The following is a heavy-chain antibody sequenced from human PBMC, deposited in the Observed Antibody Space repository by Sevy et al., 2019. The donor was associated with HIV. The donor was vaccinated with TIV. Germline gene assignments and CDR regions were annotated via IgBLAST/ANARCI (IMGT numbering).Heavy chain of an antibody. J-gene: IGHJ6*03. CDR1: GFTFSGSA. V-gene: IGHV3-73*01. D-gene: IGHD6-6*01. CDR2: IRSKANSYAT. Sequence: GESLKISCAASGFTFSGSAMHWVRQASGKGLEWVGRIRSKANSYATAYAASVKGRFTISRDDSKNTAYLQMNSLKTEDTAVYYCTRGREYSSSDVSGMGYYYYYYMDVWGKGTTVTVSS. CDR3: TRGREYSSSDVSGMGYYYYYYMDV.